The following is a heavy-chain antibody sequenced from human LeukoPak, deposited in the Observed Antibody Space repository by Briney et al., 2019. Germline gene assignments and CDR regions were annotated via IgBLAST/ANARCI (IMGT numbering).Heavy chain of an antibody. V-gene: IGHV3-30*18. CDR1: GFTFSSYG. D-gene: IGHD3-22*01. CDR2: ISYDGSNK. J-gene: IGHJ4*02. Sequence: PGGSLRLSCVASGFTFSSYGMHWVRQAPGKGLEWVAVISYDGSNKYYADSVKGRFTISRDNSKNTLYLQMNSLRAEDTAVYYCAKDYYDSSGYYYGDYWGREPWSPSPQ. CDR3: AKDYYDSSGYYYGDY.